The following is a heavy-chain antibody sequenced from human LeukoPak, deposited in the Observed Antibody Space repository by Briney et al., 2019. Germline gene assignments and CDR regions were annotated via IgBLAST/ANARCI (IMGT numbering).Heavy chain of an antibody. Sequence: GGSLRLSCAASGFTFDDYAMHWVRQAPGKGLEWVSGISWNSGSIGYADSLKGRFTISRDNAKNSLPLQMNSLRAEDTALYYCAKARYGDQYYFDYWGQGTLVTVSS. V-gene: IGHV3-9*01. J-gene: IGHJ4*02. CDR2: ISWNSGSI. CDR1: GFTFDDYA. D-gene: IGHD4-17*01. CDR3: AKARYGDQYYFDY.